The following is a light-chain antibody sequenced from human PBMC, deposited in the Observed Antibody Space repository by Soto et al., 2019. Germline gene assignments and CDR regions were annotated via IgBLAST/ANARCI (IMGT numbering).Light chain of an antibody. J-gene: IGLJ2*01. V-gene: IGLV2-14*02. Sequence: QSALTQPASVSGSPGQSITISCTGTNSDVGSFNLVSWYQQYPGKAPKLMISEDTKRPSGVSNRFSGSKSGNTASLTISGLQAEDEADYYCSLYTTSSTLLFGGGTKLTVL. CDR2: EDT. CDR1: NSDVGSFNL. CDR3: SLYTTSSTLL.